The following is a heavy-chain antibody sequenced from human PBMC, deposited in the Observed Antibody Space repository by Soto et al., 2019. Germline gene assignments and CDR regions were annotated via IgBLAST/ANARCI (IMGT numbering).Heavy chain of an antibody. V-gene: IGHV3-30*18. CDR1: GFTFSSYG. Sequence: QVQLVESGGGVVQPGRSLRLSCAASGFTFSSYGMHWVRQAPGKGLEWVAVISYDGSNKYYADSVKGRFTISRDNSKNTLYLQMNSLRAEDTAVYYCANDCSGGSCSWGQGTLVTVSS. CDR2: ISYDGSNK. CDR3: ANDCSGGSCS. J-gene: IGHJ5*02. D-gene: IGHD2-15*01.